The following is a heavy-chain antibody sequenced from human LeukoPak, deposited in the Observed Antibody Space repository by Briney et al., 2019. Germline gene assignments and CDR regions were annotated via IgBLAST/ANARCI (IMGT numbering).Heavy chain of an antibody. J-gene: IGHJ4*02. Sequence: GGSLRLSCVVSGMTFERHGMHWVRQPPGKGLEWLAFIKYDGSRTDYEDSVKGRFTVSRDNSKNTLYLQMNSLRDDDTAVYYCAKPYASGTYNYWGQGTLVTVSS. CDR1: GMTFERHG. CDR2: IKYDGSRT. D-gene: IGHD3-10*01. CDR3: AKPYASGTYNY. V-gene: IGHV3-30*02.